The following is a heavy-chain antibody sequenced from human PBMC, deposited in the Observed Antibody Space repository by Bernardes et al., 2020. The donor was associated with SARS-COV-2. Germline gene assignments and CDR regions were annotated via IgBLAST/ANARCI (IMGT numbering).Heavy chain of an antibody. D-gene: IGHD3-9*01. CDR1: GGSISSGGYY. J-gene: IGHJ4*02. V-gene: IGHV4-31*03. CDR3: ARSADILTGYPLY. Sequence: SKTLSLTCTVSGGSISSGGYYWSWIRQHPGKGLEWIGYIYYSGSTYYNPSLKSRVTISVDTSKNQFSLKLSSVTAADTAVYYCARSADILTGYPLYWGQGTLVTVSS. CDR2: IYYSGST.